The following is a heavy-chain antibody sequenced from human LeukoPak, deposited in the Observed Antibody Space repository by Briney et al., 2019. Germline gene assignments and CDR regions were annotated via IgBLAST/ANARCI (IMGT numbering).Heavy chain of an antibody. CDR3: ARTPWDILIGCEIP. Sequence: ASVKVSCKASGYTFTSYDINWVRQATGQGLEWMGWMNPNSGNTGYAQKFQGRVTMTRNTSISTAYMELSSLKSEDTAVYYCARTPWDILIGCEIPWGQGTLVTVSS. CDR2: MNPNSGNT. CDR1: GYTFTSYD. D-gene: IGHD3-9*01. J-gene: IGHJ4*02. V-gene: IGHV1-8*01.